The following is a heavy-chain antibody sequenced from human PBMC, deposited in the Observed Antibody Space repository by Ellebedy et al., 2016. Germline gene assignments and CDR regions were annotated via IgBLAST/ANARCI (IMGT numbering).Heavy chain of an antibody. Sequence: GESLKISCAASGLTVSSAYISWFRQPPGRGPEWVSMTSPDGSTHYPDSVRGRFTMSRDNSKNTLYLQMNSLTADDTAVYFCVKSGHSYAWSYWGQGTLVTVSS. CDR2: TSPDGST. J-gene: IGHJ4*02. V-gene: IGHV3-53*01. D-gene: IGHD5-18*01. CDR3: VKSGHSYAWSY. CDR1: GLTVSSAY.